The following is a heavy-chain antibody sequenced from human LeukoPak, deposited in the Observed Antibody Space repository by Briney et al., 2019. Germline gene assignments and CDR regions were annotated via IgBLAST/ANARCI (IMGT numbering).Heavy chain of an antibody. V-gene: IGHV3-23*01. D-gene: IGHD2-21*01. CDR3: VRDNYSYRLDA. J-gene: IGHJ5*02. Sequence: GGSLRLSCAASGLSFSNYAMYWVRQAPGKGPEWVSAIGGTGGNIFYTDSVKGRFTISRDNSKNTLYLHMSSLRAEDTAIYYCVRDNYSYRLDAWGQGTLVTVSS. CDR1: GLSFSNYA. CDR2: IGGTGGNI.